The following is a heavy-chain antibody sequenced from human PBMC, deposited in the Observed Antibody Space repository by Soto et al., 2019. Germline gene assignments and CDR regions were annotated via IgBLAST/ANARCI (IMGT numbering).Heavy chain of an antibody. Sequence: TLSLPFTVPGDSISSGNHYWSSIRQPPGKGLEWIGYIFHTGTTYYNPSLKSRVTISFDPSKNQFSLKLRSVTDADTALYYCARMYDFWSGYYFDSWGQGTLVTVSS. CDR3: ARMYDFWSGYYFDS. J-gene: IGHJ4*02. D-gene: IGHD3-3*01. CDR2: IFHTGTT. CDR1: GDSISSGNHY. V-gene: IGHV4-30-4*01.